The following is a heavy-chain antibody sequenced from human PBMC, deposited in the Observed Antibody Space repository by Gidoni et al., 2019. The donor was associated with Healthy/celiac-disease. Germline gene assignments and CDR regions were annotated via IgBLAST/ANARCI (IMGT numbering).Heavy chain of an antibody. J-gene: IGHJ6*02. D-gene: IGHD2-15*01. CDR1: GFTFSSYA. CDR3: AKDGRRYCSGGSCYYYYYGMDV. Sequence: EVQLVESGGGLVQPGGSLRLSCAASGFTFSSYAMSWVRQAPGKGLGWVSAISGSGGSTYYADSVKGRFTISRDNSKNTLYLQMNSLRAEDTAVYYCAKDGRRYCSGGSCYYYYYGMDVWGQGTTVTVSS. CDR2: ISGSGGST. V-gene: IGHV3-23*04.